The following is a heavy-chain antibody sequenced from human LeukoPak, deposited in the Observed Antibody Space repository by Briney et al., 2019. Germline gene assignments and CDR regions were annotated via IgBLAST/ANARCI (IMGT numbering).Heavy chain of an antibody. CDR1: GFTFSSYG. Sequence: GGSLRLSCAASGFTFSSYGISWVRQAPGRGLEWVSAITGGGDFAKYADFVRGRFTISRDNSKNTVYLQMDGLRVEDTALYYCTKRITATAPFDSWGQGTLVIVSS. D-gene: IGHD4-17*01. CDR3: TKRITATAPFDS. J-gene: IGHJ4*02. V-gene: IGHV3-23*01. CDR2: ITGGGDFA.